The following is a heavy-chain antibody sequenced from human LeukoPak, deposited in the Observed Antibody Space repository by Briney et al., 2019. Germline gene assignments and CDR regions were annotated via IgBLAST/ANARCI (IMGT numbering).Heavy chain of an antibody. CDR2: ISSRGSMI. CDR1: GCTFNTSE. D-gene: IGHD6-19*01. Sequence: GGSLRLSWAASGCTFNTSEMHWVRQAPGKGLEWVSYISSRGSMIYYAESVKGRFTISRDNAKNSLYLHMKSLRAEDTAVYFCARPLSGWSAFDIWGRGTMVTVSS. J-gene: IGHJ3*02. CDR3: ARPLSGWSAFDI. V-gene: IGHV3-48*03.